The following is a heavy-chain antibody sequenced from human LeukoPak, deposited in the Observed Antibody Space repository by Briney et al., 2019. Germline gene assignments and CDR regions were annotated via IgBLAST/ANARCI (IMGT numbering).Heavy chain of an antibody. CDR1: GGSISSGSYY. CDR3: ARGGAYYDILTGYYRSGDY. D-gene: IGHD3-9*01. V-gene: IGHV4-61*02. J-gene: IGHJ4*02. Sequence: SETLSLTCTVSGGSISSGSYYWSWIRQPAGKGLGWIGRIYTSGSTDYNPSLKSRVTISVDTSKNQFSLKLSSVTAADTAVYYCARGGAYYDILTGYYRSGDYWGQGTLVTVSS. CDR2: IYTSGST.